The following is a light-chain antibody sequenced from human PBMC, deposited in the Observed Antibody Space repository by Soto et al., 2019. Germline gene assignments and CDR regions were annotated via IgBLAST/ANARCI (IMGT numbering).Light chain of an antibody. CDR1: SSNIGSNT. CDR3: AAWDDGLNGVA. Sequence: QSVLTQPPSASGTPGQRVTISCSGSSSNIGSNTVDWYQQLPGAAPKVLMYSNNQRPSGVLDRFFGSKSGTSASLAISGLQSEDEADYYCAAWDDGLNGVAFGGGTKLTVL. V-gene: IGLV1-44*01. J-gene: IGLJ2*01. CDR2: SNN.